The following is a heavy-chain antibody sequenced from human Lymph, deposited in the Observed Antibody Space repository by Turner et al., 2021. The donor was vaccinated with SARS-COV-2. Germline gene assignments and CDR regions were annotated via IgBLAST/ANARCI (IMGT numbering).Heavy chain of an antibody. V-gene: IGHV1-2*02. CDR1: GYTFTGYY. Sequence: QVQLVQSGAEVRNPGASVQVTCKASGYTFTGYYMYWVRQAPGQGLEWVEWINPNSGSKYYAQKFQGRVTMTRDTSISTAYMELSRLRSDDTAVYYCARDSSSGWQFDYWGQGTLVTVSS. CDR3: ARDSSSGWQFDY. D-gene: IGHD6-19*01. J-gene: IGHJ4*02. CDR2: INPNSGSK.